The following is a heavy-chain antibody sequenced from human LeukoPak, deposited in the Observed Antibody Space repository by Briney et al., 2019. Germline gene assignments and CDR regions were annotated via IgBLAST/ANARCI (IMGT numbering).Heavy chain of an antibody. J-gene: IGHJ4*02. CDR1: GYTFTSYG. Sequence: GASVKVSCKASGYTFTSYGISWVRQAPGQGLEWMGRISAYNGNTNYAQKLQGRVTLTTDTSASTAYMELRRLRSDDTAVYYCARAISADDFDYWGQGTLVTVSS. V-gene: IGHV1-18*01. CDR2: ISAYNGNT. D-gene: IGHD6-25*01. CDR3: ARAISADDFDY.